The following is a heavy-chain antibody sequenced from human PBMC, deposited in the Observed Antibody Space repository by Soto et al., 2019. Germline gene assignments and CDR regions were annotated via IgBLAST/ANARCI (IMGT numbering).Heavy chain of an antibody. Sequence: ASVKVSCKASGYSFTNNDVSWVRQATGQGLEWMGWMNPGSGDTGYAQKFQGRVTMTRDISIATAYVELSSLRSDDTAVYYCARGYYDFWSGYYNYYYYGMDVWGQGTTVTVSS. D-gene: IGHD3-3*01. J-gene: IGHJ6*02. V-gene: IGHV1-8*01. CDR3: ARGYYDFWSGYYNYYYYGMDV. CDR1: GYSFTNND. CDR2: MNPGSGDT.